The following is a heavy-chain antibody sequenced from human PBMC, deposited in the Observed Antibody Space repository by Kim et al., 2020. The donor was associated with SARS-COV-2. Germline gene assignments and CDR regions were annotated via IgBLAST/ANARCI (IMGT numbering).Heavy chain of an antibody. J-gene: IGHJ6*02. V-gene: IGHV3-23*01. CDR3: AKDRTNVRVYRLDD. Sequence: ADSGKGRFTISRDSSKNTVFLQMNSLRAEDTAIYYCAKDRTNVRVYRLDDWGPGTTVTVSS.